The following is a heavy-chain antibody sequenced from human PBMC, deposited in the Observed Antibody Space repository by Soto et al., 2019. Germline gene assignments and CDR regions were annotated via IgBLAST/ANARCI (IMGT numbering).Heavy chain of an antibody. CDR3: AIAPSVLSSGWERDDNWFYH. CDR1: GFTFSSYA. J-gene: IGHJ5*02. Sequence: QVQLVASGGGVVQPGRSLRLSCAASGFTFSSYAMHWVRQAPGEGLELVSVISNDGSNKYYADSVKGRFTISSDNSKNTLYLQMNSLRAEYKAVYYCAIAPSVLSSGWERDDNWFYHGGQGTLVIVAA. V-gene: IGHV3-30-3*01. CDR2: ISNDGSNK. D-gene: IGHD6-19*01.